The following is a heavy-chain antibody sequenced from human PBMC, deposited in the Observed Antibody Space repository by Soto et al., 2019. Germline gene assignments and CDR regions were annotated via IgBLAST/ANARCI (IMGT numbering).Heavy chain of an antibody. CDR2: IYPGDSDT. CDR1: GYTFTSHW. V-gene: IGHV5-51*01. J-gene: IGHJ6*02. Sequence: GESLKISCKGSGYTFTSHWIGWVRQMPGNGLEWMGIIYPGDSDTRYSPSFQGQVTISADRSISTAYLQWSSLKASDSAIYYCARTSTINRYYGMDVWGQGTTVTVSS. CDR3: ARTSTINRYYGMDV. D-gene: IGHD5-12*01.